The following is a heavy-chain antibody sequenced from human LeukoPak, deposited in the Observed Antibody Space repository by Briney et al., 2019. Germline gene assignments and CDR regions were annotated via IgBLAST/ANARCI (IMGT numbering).Heavy chain of an antibody. Sequence: GRSLRLSCAASGFTFDDYAMHWVRQAPGKGLEWVSGISWNSGSIGYADSVKGRFTISRDNAKNSLYLQMNSLRAEDTALYYCAKDIGYYYDSSGYLAPYFDYWGQGTLVTVSS. CDR3: AKDIGYYYDSSGYLAPYFDY. CDR1: GFTFDDYA. V-gene: IGHV3-9*01. D-gene: IGHD3-22*01. CDR2: ISWNSGSI. J-gene: IGHJ4*02.